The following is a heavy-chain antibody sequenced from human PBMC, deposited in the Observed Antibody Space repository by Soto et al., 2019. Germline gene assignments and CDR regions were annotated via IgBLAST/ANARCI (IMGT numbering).Heavy chain of an antibody. V-gene: IGHV1-18*01. J-gene: IGHJ6*02. CDR1: GYTFTSYV. Sequence: QVQLVQSGAEVKKPGASVKVSCKASGYTFTSYVISWVRQAPGQGLEWMGWISAYNGNTTYAQKRQGRGTMTTATSTSTAYRQLRSLKSDATAVYYCARGPTRSGYYSVHYYYYYGMEVWSHGTPVTVSS. CDR2: ISAYNGNT. D-gene: IGHD3-22*01. CDR3: ARGPTRSGYYSVHYYYYYGMEV.